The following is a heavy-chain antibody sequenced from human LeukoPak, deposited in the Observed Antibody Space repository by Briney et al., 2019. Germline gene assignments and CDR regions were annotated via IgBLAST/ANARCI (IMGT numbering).Heavy chain of an antibody. Sequence: GGSLRLSCAASGFTFSSYSMNWVRQAPGKGLEWVSSISSSSSYIYYADSVKGRFTISRDNAKNSLYLQVNSLRAEDTAVYYCARESYGDYVFDYWGQGTLVTVSS. CDR3: ARESYGDYVFDY. CDR2: ISSSSSYI. V-gene: IGHV3-21*01. J-gene: IGHJ4*02. D-gene: IGHD4-17*01. CDR1: GFTFSSYS.